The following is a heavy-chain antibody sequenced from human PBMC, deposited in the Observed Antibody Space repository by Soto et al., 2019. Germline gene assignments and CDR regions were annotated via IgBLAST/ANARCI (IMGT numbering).Heavy chain of an antibody. J-gene: IGHJ4*02. CDR1: GFTFNNYA. CDR2: ITGSGSDT. V-gene: IGHV3-23*01. Sequence: PGGSLRLSCAASGFTFNNYAMGWVRQAPGKGLEWVSAITGSGSDTYYVDSVKGRFTISRDSSKNTLYLQMNSLRIEDTAVFYCAKLGSSSWSPHYYFDYWGQGTLVTVSS. D-gene: IGHD2-2*01. CDR3: AKLGSSSWSPHYYFDY.